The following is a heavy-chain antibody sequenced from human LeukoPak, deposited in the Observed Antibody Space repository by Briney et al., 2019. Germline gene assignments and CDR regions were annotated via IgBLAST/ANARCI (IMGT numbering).Heavy chain of an antibody. CDR2: IHYSGST. D-gene: IGHD2-15*01. CDR3: GMLRCGGGSCGIDY. J-gene: IGHJ4*02. Sequence: SETLSLTCTVSAGSISSYYWSWIRQPPGKGLEWIGYIHYSGSTNYNPSLKSRVTISLDTSKNQFSLKLSSVTAEATVVYYGGMLRCGGGSCGIDYWGQGTLVTVSS. CDR1: AGSISSYY. V-gene: IGHV4-59*08.